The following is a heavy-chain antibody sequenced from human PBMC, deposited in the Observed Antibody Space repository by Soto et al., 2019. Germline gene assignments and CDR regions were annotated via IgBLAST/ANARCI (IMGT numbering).Heavy chain of an antibody. CDR3: ARELRPGRSVVVTAMDAFDI. V-gene: IGHV1-69*12. CDR1: GGTFSSYA. CDR2: IIPIFGTA. D-gene: IGHD2-21*02. Sequence: QVQLVQSGAEVKKPGSSVKVSCKASGGTFSSYAISWVRQAPGQGLEWMGGIIPIFGTANYAQKFQGRVTITADESKSTAYMELSSLRSEDTAVYYCARELRPGRSVVVTAMDAFDIWGQGTMVTVSS. J-gene: IGHJ3*02.